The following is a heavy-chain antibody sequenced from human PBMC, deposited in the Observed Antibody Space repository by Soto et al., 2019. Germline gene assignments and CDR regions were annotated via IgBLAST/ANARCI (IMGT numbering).Heavy chain of an antibody. CDR1: GFTFSNAW. V-gene: IGHV3-15*02. J-gene: IGHJ4*02. Sequence: EVQLVESGGALVKPGGSLILSCTASGFTFSNAWMNWVRQAPGKGLEWVGRIKSNSDGGTTDAAARVQGSFTISREESKQTVYLQMRSMEIDDTVVYYCTTWGTFLTCYCRWGRGTLVTVSS. CDR3: TTWGTFLTCYCR. D-gene: IGHD3-9*01. CDR2: IKSNSDGGTT.